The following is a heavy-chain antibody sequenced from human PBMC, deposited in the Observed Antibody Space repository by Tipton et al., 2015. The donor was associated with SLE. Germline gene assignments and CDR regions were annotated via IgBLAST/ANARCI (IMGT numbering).Heavy chain of an antibody. V-gene: IGHV5-51*03. CDR2: IYPGDSET. J-gene: IGHJ4*02. D-gene: IGHD3-10*01. Sequence: QLVQSGAEVKKPGESLKISCKGSGYSFPRYWIAWVRQMPGKDLEWMGIIYPGDSETKYSPSFQGQVTISADKSINTAYLQKSSLKASDTAMYYCARALSGKGMVDFWGQGTLVTVSS. CDR3: ARALSGKGMVDF. CDR1: GYSFPRYW.